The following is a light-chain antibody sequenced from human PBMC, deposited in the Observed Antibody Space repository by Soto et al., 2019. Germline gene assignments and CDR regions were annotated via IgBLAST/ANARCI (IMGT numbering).Light chain of an antibody. CDR2: EVS. CDR1: SSDVGGYNY. V-gene: IGLV2-8*02. CDR3: TSYAGSDNFCV. Sequence: QSVLTPPPSASRAPGQSVTISCIGTSSDVGGYNYVSWYQQYPGKAPKFMIYEVSKRPSGVPDRFSGFKSGNTASLTVSGLQPEDEADYYCTSYAGSDNFCVFGTGTKVTVL. J-gene: IGLJ1*01.